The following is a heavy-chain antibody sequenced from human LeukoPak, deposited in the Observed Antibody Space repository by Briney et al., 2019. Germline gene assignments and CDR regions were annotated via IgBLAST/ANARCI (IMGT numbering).Heavy chain of an antibody. Sequence: GGSLRPSCAASGFTFSSYAMHWFRQAPGKGLEWVAVISYDGSNKYYADSVKGRFTISRDNSKNTLYLQMNSLRAEDTAVYYCARDLLDTAMAAFDYWGQGTLVTVSS. CDR1: GFTFSSYA. CDR2: ISYDGSNK. V-gene: IGHV3-30*04. D-gene: IGHD5-18*01. J-gene: IGHJ4*02. CDR3: ARDLLDTAMAAFDY.